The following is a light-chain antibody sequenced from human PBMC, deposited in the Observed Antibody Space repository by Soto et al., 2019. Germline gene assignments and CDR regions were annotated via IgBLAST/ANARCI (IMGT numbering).Light chain of an antibody. CDR1: QGIGVT. J-gene: IGKJ4*01. V-gene: IGKV3-15*01. CDR3: QRYNDWPLT. CDR2: GAS. Sequence: EILMTQSPATLSVSPGERATLSCRASQGIGVTLAWYQQKPGQTPKLLIYGASTRATGVPARFSGSGSGTEFTLTINSLQSEDFAVYYCQRYNDWPLTFGGGTKVDIK.